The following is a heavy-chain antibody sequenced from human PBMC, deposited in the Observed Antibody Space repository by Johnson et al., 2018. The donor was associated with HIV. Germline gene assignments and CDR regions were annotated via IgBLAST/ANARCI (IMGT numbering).Heavy chain of an antibody. D-gene: IGHD5-12*01. Sequence: QVQLVESGGGLVQPGGSLRLSCAASGFTFSSYAMHWVRQAPGKGLEWVAVISYDGSNKYYADSVKGRFTISRDTSKNTLYLQMNSLRAEDTAVYYCARDKSGGGTDSGYDHFSAPDAFDIWGQGTMVTVSS. CDR2: ISYDGSNK. CDR3: ARDKSGGGTDSGYDHFSAPDAFDI. CDR1: GFTFSSYA. J-gene: IGHJ3*02. V-gene: IGHV3-30-3*01.